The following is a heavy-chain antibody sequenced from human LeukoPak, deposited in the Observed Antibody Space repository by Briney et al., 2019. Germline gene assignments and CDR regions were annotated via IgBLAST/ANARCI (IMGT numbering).Heavy chain of an antibody. CDR3: AREQYYFDY. D-gene: IGHD4-11*01. Sequence: GRSLRLSCAASGFTFSNYAMHWVRQAPGKGLEWVAVISYDGSNKYADSVKGRFTISRDNSKNTLYLQMNSLRAEDTAVYYCAREQYYFDYWGQGTLVTVSS. CDR2: ISYDGSNK. J-gene: IGHJ4*02. CDR1: GFTFSNYA. V-gene: IGHV3-30-3*01.